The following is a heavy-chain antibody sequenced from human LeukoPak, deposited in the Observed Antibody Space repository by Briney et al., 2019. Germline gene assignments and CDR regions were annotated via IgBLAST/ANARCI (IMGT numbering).Heavy chain of an antibody. Sequence: PSETLSLTCTVSGYSISSGYYWGWIRPPPGKGLEWIGSIYHSGSTYYNPSLKSRVTISVDTSKNQFSLKLSSVTAADTAVYYCARDPVGSSTLHWGQGTLVTVSS. D-gene: IGHD6-13*01. J-gene: IGHJ4*02. CDR2: IYHSGST. CDR3: ARDPVGSSTLH. CDR1: GYSISSGYY. V-gene: IGHV4-38-2*02.